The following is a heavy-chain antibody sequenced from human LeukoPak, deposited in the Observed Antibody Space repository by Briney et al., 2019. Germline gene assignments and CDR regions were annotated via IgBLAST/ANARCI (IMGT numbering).Heavy chain of an antibody. CDR3: ARDNEYCTGGTCRLDY. V-gene: IGHV3-74*01. Sequence: GGSLRLSCAASGFSFSSYAIVWVRQAPGKGLVWVSRINNDGRSTSYAGSVKGRFTISRDNAKNTLYLQMNSLRAEDTAVYYCARDNEYCTGGTCRLDYWGQGTLVTVSS. CDR2: INNDGRST. D-gene: IGHD2-15*01. CDR1: GFSFSSYA. J-gene: IGHJ4*02.